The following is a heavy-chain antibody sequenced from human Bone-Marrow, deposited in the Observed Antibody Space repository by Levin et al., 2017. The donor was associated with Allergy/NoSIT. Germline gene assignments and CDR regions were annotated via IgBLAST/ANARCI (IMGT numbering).Heavy chain of an antibody. J-gene: IGHJ4*02. CDR1: GGSISDGAYY. CDR3: ARGHANGDYFDF. Sequence: LSLTCTVSGGSISDGAYYWTWVRQHPGKGLEWIAYSYHSGTTYYNPSLKSRPTLSVDTSKSQLHLELTSVTAADTAVYYCARGHANGDYFDFWGQGTLVTVSS. D-gene: IGHD4-17*01. V-gene: IGHV4-31*03. CDR2: SYHSGTT.